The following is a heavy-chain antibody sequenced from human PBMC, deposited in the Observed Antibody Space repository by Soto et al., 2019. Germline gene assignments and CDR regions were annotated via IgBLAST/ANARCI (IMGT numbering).Heavy chain of an antibody. D-gene: IGHD5-12*01. CDR2: ISYDGSNK. J-gene: IGHJ2*01. CDR1: GFTFSSYA. Sequence: QVQLVESGGGVVQPGRSLRLSCAASGFTFSSYAMHWVRQAPGKGLEWVAVISYDGSNKYYADSVKGRFTISRDNSKNTLYLQMNSLRAVDTAVYYCARDPDRWLQFHWYFDLWGRGTLVTVSS. V-gene: IGHV3-30-3*01. CDR3: ARDPDRWLQFHWYFDL.